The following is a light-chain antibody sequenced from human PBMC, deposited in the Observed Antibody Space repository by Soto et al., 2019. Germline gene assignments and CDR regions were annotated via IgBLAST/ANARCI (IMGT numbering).Light chain of an antibody. CDR1: QSVSSN. CDR2: GAS. Sequence: EIVMTQSPGTLSVSPGKRATLSCRASQSVSSNLAWYQQKPGQAPRLFIYGASTRATGIPAKFSGSGFGTEFTLSISSLQSEDFAVYYCQQYQNWPPTFGQGTKVDIK. J-gene: IGKJ1*01. CDR3: QQYQNWPPT. V-gene: IGKV3-15*01.